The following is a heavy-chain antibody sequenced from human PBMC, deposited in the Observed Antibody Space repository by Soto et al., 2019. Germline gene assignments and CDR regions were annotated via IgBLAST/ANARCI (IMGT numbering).Heavy chain of an antibody. Sequence: GGSLRLSCAAPGFTFSSYSMNWVRQAPGKGLEWVSSISSSSSYIYYADSVKGRFTISRDNAKNSLYLQMNSLRAEDTAVYYCARGLAAPHGSGWFDPWGQGTLVTVSS. CDR3: ARGLAAPHGSGWFDP. CDR2: ISSSSSYI. D-gene: IGHD6-6*01. J-gene: IGHJ5*02. CDR1: GFTFSSYS. V-gene: IGHV3-21*01.